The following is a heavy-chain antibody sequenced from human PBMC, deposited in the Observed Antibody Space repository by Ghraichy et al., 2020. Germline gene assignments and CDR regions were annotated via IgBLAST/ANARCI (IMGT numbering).Heavy chain of an antibody. CDR1: GGSVSSTTFY. CDR3: ARLSVSPNWFDP. V-gene: IGHV4-61*01. J-gene: IGHJ5*02. CDR2: IYHSGST. Sequence: SETLSLTCTVSGGSVSSTTFYWSWIRQPPGKGLEWIGYIYHSGSTFYNPSLQSRVAISIDPSKSQFSLSLSSVTAADTAVYYCARLSVSPNWFDPWGQGTLVTVSS.